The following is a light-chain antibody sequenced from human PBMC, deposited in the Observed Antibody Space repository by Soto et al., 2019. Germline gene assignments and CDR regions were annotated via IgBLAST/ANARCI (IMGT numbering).Light chain of an antibody. CDR2: DAS. J-gene: IGKJ5*01. V-gene: IGKV3-11*01. CDR1: QSVSSS. CDR3: QQRSNWPPIT. Sequence: EIVLTQSPATLSLSPGERATLSCTASQSVSSSLAWYQQKPGQAPRLLIYDASNRATGIPARFSGSGSGTDFTLTISSLEPEDFAVYYCQQRSNWPPITFGQGTRLEIK.